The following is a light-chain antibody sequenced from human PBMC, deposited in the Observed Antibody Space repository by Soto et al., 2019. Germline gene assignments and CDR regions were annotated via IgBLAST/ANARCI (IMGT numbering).Light chain of an antibody. CDR1: QTISSW. Sequence: DIQMTQSPSTLSASVGDRVTITCRASQTISSWLAWYQQLPGKAPKLLIYDAYTLETGVPSRFSGSGSGTDFTLTISSLQADDFATYYCQQYDSYSWTFGQGPRWIS. V-gene: IGKV1-5*01. J-gene: IGKJ1*01. CDR3: QQYDSYSWT. CDR2: DAY.